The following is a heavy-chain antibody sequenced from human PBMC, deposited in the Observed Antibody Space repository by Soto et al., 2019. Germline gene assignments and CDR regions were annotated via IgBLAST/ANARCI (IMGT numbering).Heavy chain of an antibody. V-gene: IGHV5-10-1*01. D-gene: IGHD3-22*01. Sequence: GESLKISCKGSGYSFTSYWISWVRQMPGKGMEWMGRIDPSDSYTNYSPSFQGHVTISADKSISTAYLQWSSLKASFTAMYYCARQVVVNYGMDVWAKGPRSPSP. J-gene: IGHJ6*02. CDR2: IDPSDSYT. CDR1: GYSFTSYW. CDR3: ARQVVVNYGMDV.